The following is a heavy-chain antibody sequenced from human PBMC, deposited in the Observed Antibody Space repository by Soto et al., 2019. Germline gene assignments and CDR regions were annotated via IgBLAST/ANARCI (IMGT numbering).Heavy chain of an antibody. V-gene: IGHV3-30-3*01. J-gene: IGHJ5*02. CDR2: ISYDGSNK. D-gene: IGHD6-19*01. CDR3: ARDPDPWYSSGCYGSWFDP. Sequence: PGGSLRLSCAASGFTFSSYAMHWVRQAPGKGLEWVAVISYDGSNKYYADSVKGRFTISRDNSKNTLYLQMNSLRAEDTAVYYCARDPDPWYSSGCYGSWFDPWGQGTLVTVSS. CDR1: GFTFSSYA.